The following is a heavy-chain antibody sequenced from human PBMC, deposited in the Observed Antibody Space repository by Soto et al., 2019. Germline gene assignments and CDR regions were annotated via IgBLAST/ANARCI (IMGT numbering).Heavy chain of an antibody. J-gene: IGHJ4*02. CDR2: IFYSGST. V-gene: IGHV4-31*03. Sequence: QVQLQESGPGLVKPSQTLSLTCTVSGGSISSGGYYWSWIRQHPGKGLEWFGYIFYSGSTSNNPSLKSRVTISVDTSKNLFSLKLSSVTAADTAVYYCARSPEATVTAFDYWGQGTLVTVSS. CDR1: GGSISSGGYY. D-gene: IGHD4-17*01. CDR3: ARSPEATVTAFDY.